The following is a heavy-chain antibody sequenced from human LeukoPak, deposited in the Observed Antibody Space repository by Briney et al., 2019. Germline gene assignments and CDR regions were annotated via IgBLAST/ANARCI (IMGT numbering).Heavy chain of an antibody. CDR3: AKGALLLWFGEFPVGDYFDY. D-gene: IGHD3-10*01. CDR2: ISGSGGST. V-gene: IGHV3-23*01. J-gene: IGHJ4*02. CDR1: GFTFSSYA. Sequence: QPGGSLRLSCAASGFTFSSYAMSWVRQAPGKGPEWVSAISGSGGSTYYADSVEGRFTISRDNSKNTLYLQMNSLRAEDTAVYSCAKGALLLWFGEFPVGDYFDYWGQGTLVTVSS.